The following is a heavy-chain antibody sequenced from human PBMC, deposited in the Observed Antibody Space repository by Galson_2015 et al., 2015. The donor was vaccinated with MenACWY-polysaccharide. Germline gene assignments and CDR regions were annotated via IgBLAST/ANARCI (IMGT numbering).Heavy chain of an antibody. CDR2: MNPNSGNT. D-gene: IGHD3-16*02. J-gene: IGHJ4*02. V-gene: IGHV1-8*01. Sequence: SVKVSCKASGYTFTTYDINWVRQATGQGLEWMGWMNPNSGNTGYAQKFQGRVTMTRNTSISTAYMELSSLRSEDTAVYYCARARNITYGGVIVNMNFDYCDQGTLVTVSS. CDR3: ARARNITYGGVIVNMNFDY. CDR1: GYTFTTYD.